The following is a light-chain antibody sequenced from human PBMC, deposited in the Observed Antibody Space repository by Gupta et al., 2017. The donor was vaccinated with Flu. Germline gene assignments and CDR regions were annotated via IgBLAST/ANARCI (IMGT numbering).Light chain of an antibody. CDR2: EVT. CDR3: SSYTFSAPRWV. Sequence: GSPGQSITVSCTGTSSDIGGYNYVSWYQQKSGEAPKLLLYEVTKRPSGVSDRFSGSKSDNTASLTISGLQAEDEATYHCSSYTFSAPRWVFG. CDR1: SSDIGGYNY. J-gene: IGLJ3*02. V-gene: IGLV2-14*01.